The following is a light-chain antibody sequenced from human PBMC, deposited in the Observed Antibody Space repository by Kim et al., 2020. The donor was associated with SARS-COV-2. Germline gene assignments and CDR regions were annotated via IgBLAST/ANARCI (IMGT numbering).Light chain of an antibody. V-gene: IGLV3-19*01. CDR3: NSRDSNGNVV. J-gene: IGLJ2*01. CDR2: GKN. CDR1: SLRSYY. Sequence: SSELTQDPAVSVALGQTVRITCQGDSLRSYYATWYQQKPGQAPILVIYGKNNRPSGIPDRFSGSISGNTASLTITGTQAGDEADYYCNSRDSNGNVVFGG.